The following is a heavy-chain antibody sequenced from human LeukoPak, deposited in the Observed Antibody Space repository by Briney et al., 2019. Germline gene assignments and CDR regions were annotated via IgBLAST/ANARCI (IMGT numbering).Heavy chain of an antibody. CDR1: GFTFSKFA. D-gene: IGHD3-10*01. J-gene: IGHJ6*03. CDR2: VSYDGSYK. V-gene: IGHV3-30*04. Sequence: GGSLRLSCAAAGFTFSKFAMHWVRQAPGKGLEWVAVVSYDGSYKYYADSVKGRFTISRDNSKNTLYLQMNSLRAEDTAVYYCAKGGEYYYGSGTHMDVWGKGTTVTISS. CDR3: AKGGEYYYGSGTHMDV.